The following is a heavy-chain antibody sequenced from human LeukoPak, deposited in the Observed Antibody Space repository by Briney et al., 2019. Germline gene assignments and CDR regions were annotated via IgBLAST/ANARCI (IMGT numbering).Heavy chain of an antibody. CDR2: IYNSGST. Sequence: PSETLSLTCTVSGGSISSYYWSWVQQPPGKGLEYIGYIYNSGSTNYNPSLKSRVTVSVDTSKNQFSLKLRSVTAADTAVYYCARARPDTAMAVDYWGQGTLVTVSS. J-gene: IGHJ4*02. V-gene: IGHV4-59*01. CDR3: ARARPDTAMAVDY. D-gene: IGHD5-18*01. CDR1: GGSISSYY.